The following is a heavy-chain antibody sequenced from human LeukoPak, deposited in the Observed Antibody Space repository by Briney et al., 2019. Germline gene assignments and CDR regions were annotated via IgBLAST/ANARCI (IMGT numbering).Heavy chain of an antibody. D-gene: IGHD3-10*01. CDR2: INHSGST. CDR1: GGSFSDSY. V-gene: IGHV4-34*01. Sequence: SETLSLTCAVFGGSFSDSYWSWIRQPPGKGLEWIGEINHSGSTNYNPSLKSRVTISVDTSKNQFSLKLSSVTAADAAVYYCARVVCYYNVGHYYGMDVWGQGTTVTVSS. J-gene: IGHJ6*02. CDR3: ARVVCYYNVGHYYGMDV.